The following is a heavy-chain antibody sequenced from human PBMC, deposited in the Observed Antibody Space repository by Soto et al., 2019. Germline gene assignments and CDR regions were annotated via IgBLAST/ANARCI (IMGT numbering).Heavy chain of an antibody. CDR1: CGSATNSSYY. CDR2: VYYRGRS. CDR3: VSQRTTVPTQAYFDY. Sequence: PSETLSLTCTVSCGSATNSSYYWGWIRQSPGKGLEWIGSVYYRGRSYSKSSVKSRVTISVDTSKNRFSLSLNSVTASDTAVYFCVSQRTTVPTQAYFDYWGPGALVTVSS. V-gene: IGHV4-39*01. D-gene: IGHD4-17*01. J-gene: IGHJ4*02.